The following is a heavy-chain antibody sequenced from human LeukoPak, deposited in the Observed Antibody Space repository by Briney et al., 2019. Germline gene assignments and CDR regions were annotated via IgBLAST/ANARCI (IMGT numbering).Heavy chain of an antibody. CDR1: GYTFTGYY. CDR2: INPNSGGT. V-gene: IGHV1-2*06. Sequence: ASVKVSCKASGYTFTGYYMHWVRQAPGQGLQWMGRINPNSGGTNYAQKFQGRVTMTRDTSISTAYMELSRLRSDDTAVYYCATDASYYDSSGYSTSVHYFDYWRQGTLVTVSS. J-gene: IGHJ4*02. CDR3: ATDASYYDSSGYSTSVHYFDY. D-gene: IGHD3-22*01.